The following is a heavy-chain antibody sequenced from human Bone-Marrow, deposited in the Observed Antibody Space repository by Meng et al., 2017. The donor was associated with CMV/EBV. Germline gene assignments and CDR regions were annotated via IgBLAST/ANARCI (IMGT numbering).Heavy chain of an antibody. Sequence: GSLRLSCTVSGGSISSYYWSWIRQPAGKGLEWIGRIYTSGSTNYNPSLKSRVTMSVDTSKNQFSLKLSSVTAADTAVYYCARGGKIFGVVDIYYYYYGMDVWGQGTTVTVSS. CDR2: IYTSGST. J-gene: IGHJ6*02. CDR1: GGSISSYY. CDR3: ARGGKIFGVVDIYYYYYGMDV. D-gene: IGHD3-3*01. V-gene: IGHV4-4*07.